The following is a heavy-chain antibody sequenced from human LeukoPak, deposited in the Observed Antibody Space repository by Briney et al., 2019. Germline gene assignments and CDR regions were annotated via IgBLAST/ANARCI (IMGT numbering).Heavy chain of an antibody. CDR1: GFTFSTYF. D-gene: IGHD6-19*01. CDR2: ISGSGGST. V-gene: IGHV3-23*01. CDR3: AKTGYSSGWWGDFQH. J-gene: IGHJ1*01. Sequence: GRSLRLSCAASGFTFSTYFMHWVRQAPGKGLEWVSAISGSGGSTYYADSVKGRFTISRDNSKNTLYLQMNSLRAEDTAVYYCAKTGYSSGWWGDFQHWGQGTLVTVSS.